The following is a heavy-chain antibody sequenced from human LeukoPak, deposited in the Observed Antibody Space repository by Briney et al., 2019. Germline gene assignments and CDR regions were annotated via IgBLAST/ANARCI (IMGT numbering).Heavy chain of an antibody. V-gene: IGHV3-7*05. Sequence: GGSLRLSCAASGFTFSDFWMSWVRQAPGKGLEWVATINQAGDERYYVDSVKGRFTISRDNAKNSLYLQMNSLRAEDTAVYYWARDGPQAGLYFDYWGQGTLVTVSS. D-gene: IGHD6-19*01. CDR2: INQAGDER. J-gene: IGHJ4*02. CDR1: GFTFSDFW. CDR3: ARDGPQAGLYFDY.